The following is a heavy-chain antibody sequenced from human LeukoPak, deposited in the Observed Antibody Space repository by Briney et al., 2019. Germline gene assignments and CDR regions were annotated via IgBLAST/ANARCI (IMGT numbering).Heavy chain of an antibody. CDR2: ISAYNGNT. CDR3: AREPSACPPDF. V-gene: IGHV1-18*01. Sequence: GASVKVSCKASGYTFDRNGISWVRQANGQGLEWIGWISAYNGNTKYAQNFQGRVTMTTETTTSTAYMELRSLRSDDTAVYYCAREPSACPPDFWGQGTLVTVSS. CDR1: GYTFDRNG. J-gene: IGHJ4*02. D-gene: IGHD1-26*01.